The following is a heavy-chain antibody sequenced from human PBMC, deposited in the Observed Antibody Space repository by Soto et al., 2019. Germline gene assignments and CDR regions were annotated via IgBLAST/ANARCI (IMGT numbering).Heavy chain of an antibody. CDR1: GFTFSSYA. CDR2: ISGSGDYT. CDR3: AQDSRSNPQGWFDP. Sequence: EVQLLESGGGLVQPGESLRLSCAASGFTFSSYAMTWVRQAPGKGREWGSSISGSGDYTYFADFVKGRFTISRDNSKDTLYLQMSSLRVEDAAIYYCAQDSRSNPQGWFDPWCQGTLVTVSS. J-gene: IGHJ5*02. V-gene: IGHV3-23*01. D-gene: IGHD2-15*01.